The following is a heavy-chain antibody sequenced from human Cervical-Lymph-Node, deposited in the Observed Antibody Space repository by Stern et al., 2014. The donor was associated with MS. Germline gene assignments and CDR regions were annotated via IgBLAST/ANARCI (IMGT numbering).Heavy chain of an antibody. CDR3: ATDSPFDY. V-gene: IGHV3-7*01. Sequence: EMQLVESGGGLVQPGGSLTLSCTASGFMFNNYYMSWVRQAPGKGLEWVANINQDGSDKFYVDSVKGRFTISRDNAKNSMYLQMNSLRAEDTAVYYCATDSPFDYWGQGTLVTVSS. D-gene: IGHD3-22*01. J-gene: IGHJ4*02. CDR1: GFMFNNYY. CDR2: INQDGSDK.